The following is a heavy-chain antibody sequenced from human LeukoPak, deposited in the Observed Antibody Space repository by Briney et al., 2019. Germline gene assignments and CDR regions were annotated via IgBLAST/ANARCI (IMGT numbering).Heavy chain of an antibody. CDR1: GGSISTYY. CDR2: IYHSGST. Sequence: SETLSPTCTVSGGSISTYYWSWIRQPPGKGLEWIGYIYHSGSTYYNPSLKSRVTISVDRSKNQFSLKLSSVTAADTAVYYCARMGSTVGPLWGQGTLVTVSS. V-gene: IGHV4-59*12. J-gene: IGHJ4*02. CDR3: ARMGSTVGPL. D-gene: IGHD4-23*01.